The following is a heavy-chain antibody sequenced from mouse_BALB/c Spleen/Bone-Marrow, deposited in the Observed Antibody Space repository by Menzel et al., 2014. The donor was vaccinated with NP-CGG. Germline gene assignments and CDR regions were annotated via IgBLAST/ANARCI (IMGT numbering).Heavy chain of an antibody. CDR1: GYSFTNYY. CDR2: INPSNGGT. J-gene: IGHJ1*01. CDR3: TRSNYGYWYFDV. V-gene: IGHV1S81*02. Sequence: LVESGAELVKPGASVKLSCRASGYSFTNYYMYWVKRRPGQGLEWIGEINPSNGGTNFNEKFKNKATLTVDKSSSTAYMQLSSLTSEDSAVYYCTRSNYGYWYFDVWGAGTTVTVSS. D-gene: IGHD1-1*01.